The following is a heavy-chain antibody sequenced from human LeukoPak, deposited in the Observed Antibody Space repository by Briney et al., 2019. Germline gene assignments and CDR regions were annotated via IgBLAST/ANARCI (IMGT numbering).Heavy chain of an antibody. D-gene: IGHD6-19*01. Sequence: GGSLRLSRAASGFTVSSNYMSWVRQAPGKGLEWVSVIYSGGSTYYADSVKGRFTISRDNSKNTLYLQMNSLRAEDTAVYYCARDCGYSSGWADYFDYWGQGTLVTVSS. CDR2: IYSGGST. CDR1: GFTVSSNY. V-gene: IGHV3-66*01. J-gene: IGHJ4*02. CDR3: ARDCGYSSGWADYFDY.